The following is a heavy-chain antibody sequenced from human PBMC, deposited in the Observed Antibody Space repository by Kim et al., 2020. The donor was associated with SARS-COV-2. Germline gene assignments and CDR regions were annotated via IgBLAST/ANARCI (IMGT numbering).Heavy chain of an antibody. D-gene: IGHD6-13*01. CDR2: IKQDGSEK. V-gene: IGHV3-7*01. Sequence: GGSLRLSCAASGFTFSSYWMSWVRQAPGKGLEWVANIKQDGSEKYYVDSVKGRFTISRDNAKNSLYLQMNSLRAEDTAVYYCARGVSSSWYWRIDAFDIWGQGTMVTVSS. CDR1: GFTFSSYW. J-gene: IGHJ3*02. CDR3: ARGVSSSWYWRIDAFDI.